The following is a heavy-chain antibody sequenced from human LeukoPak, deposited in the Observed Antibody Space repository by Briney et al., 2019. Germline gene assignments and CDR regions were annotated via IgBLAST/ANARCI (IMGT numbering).Heavy chain of an antibody. CDR1: GGSFRDYS. D-gene: IGHD2-8*01. CDR3: ARVAYRYSINDWSRTGLGAYPTKYYYYMDV. Sequence: SETLSLTCAVYGGSFRDYSWTWIRQPPGKGLEWIGEINESGGTNYNPFLMSRVIMSVDTSKSQISLKVSSVTAADTAVYYCARVAYRYSINDWSRTGLGAYPTKYYYYMDVWGKGTTVTVSS. CDR2: INESGGT. V-gene: IGHV4-34*01. J-gene: IGHJ6*03.